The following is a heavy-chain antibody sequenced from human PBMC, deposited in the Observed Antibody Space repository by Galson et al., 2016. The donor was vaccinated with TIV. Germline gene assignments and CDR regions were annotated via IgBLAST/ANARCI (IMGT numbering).Heavy chain of an antibody. D-gene: IGHD3-22*01. CDR1: GYSFTNYG. CDR3: ARDPTYYDTNGWGH. J-gene: IGHJ4*02. V-gene: IGHV1-18*01. Sequence: SVKVSCKASGYSFTNYGIAWVRQAPGQGLEWMGWISTYNGYTDYAQKLQGRVTMTTDTSTSTAYMELRSLRSDATAMYYCARDPTYYDTNGWGHWGQGTLVIVSS. CDR2: ISTYNGYT.